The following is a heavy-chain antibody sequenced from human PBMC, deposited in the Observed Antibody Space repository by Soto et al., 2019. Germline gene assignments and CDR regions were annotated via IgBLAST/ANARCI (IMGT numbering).Heavy chain of an antibody. V-gene: IGHV4-30-4*02. D-gene: IGHD3-16*01. Sequence: SDTLSLTCTVSGDSIRRVFYYWSWIRQHPGKGLELIGNIYHTGSTDFNPSLKSRLTMSVDTSKNQFSLRLTSVTAADTAVYYCARLGNEYDSQHLFYFKXWGPGTLVTVSX. CDR3: ARLGNEYDSQHLFYFKX. J-gene: IGHJ4*02. CDR2: IYHTGST. CDR1: GDSIRRVFYY.